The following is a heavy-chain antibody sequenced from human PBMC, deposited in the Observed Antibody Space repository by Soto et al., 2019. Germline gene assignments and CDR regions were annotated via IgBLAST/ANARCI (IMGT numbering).Heavy chain of an antibody. D-gene: IGHD4-4*01. CDR1: GFTFSSYG. J-gene: IGHJ4*02. CDR3: ARDYLDYRFFDY. CDR2: IWYDGSNK. V-gene: IGHV3-33*01. Sequence: PGGSLRLSCAASGFTFSSYGMHWVRQAPGKGLEWVAVIWYDGSNKYYADSVKGRFTISRDNSKNTLYLQMNSLGAEDTAVYYCARDYLDYRFFDYWGQGTLVTVSS.